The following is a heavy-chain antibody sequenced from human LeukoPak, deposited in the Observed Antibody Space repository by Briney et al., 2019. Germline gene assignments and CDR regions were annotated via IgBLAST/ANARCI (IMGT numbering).Heavy chain of an antibody. CDR2: INHSGST. CDR3: ARSKWELQAALASYAFDI. Sequence: SETLSLTCAVCGGSFSGYYWSWIRQPPGKGLEWIGEINHSGSTNYNPSLKSRVTISVDTSKNQFSLKLSSVTAADTAVYYCARSKWELQAALASYAFDIWGQGTMVTVSS. V-gene: IGHV4-34*01. J-gene: IGHJ3*02. CDR1: GGSFSGYY. D-gene: IGHD1-26*01.